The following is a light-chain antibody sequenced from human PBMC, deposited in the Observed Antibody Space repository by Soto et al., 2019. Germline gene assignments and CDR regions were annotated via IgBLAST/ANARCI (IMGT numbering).Light chain of an antibody. V-gene: IGLV7-46*01. Sequence: QTVVTQEPSLTVSPGGTVTLTCGSSTGAVTSGHYPYWFQQKPGQAPRTLIYDTSNKHSWTPARFSGSLRGGKAALTLSGAQPEDEAEYSCLLSYSGARPVVFGGGTKLPVL. CDR3: LLSYSGARPVV. J-gene: IGLJ2*01. CDR1: TGAVTSGHY. CDR2: DTS.